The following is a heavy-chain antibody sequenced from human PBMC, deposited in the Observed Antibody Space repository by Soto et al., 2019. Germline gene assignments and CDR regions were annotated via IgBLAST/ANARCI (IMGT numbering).Heavy chain of an antibody. CDR1: GYTFTSYD. D-gene: IGHD3-3*01. J-gene: IGHJ6*02. V-gene: IGHV1-8*01. CDR2: MNPNSGNT. Sequence: PSVKVSCKASGYTFTSYDINWVRQATGQGLEWMGWMNPNSGNTGYAQKFQGRVTMTRNTSISTAYMELSSLRSEDTAVYYCAKAYLEWFAVDYYYYYGMDVWGQGTTVTVSS. CDR3: AKAYLEWFAVDYYYYYGMDV.